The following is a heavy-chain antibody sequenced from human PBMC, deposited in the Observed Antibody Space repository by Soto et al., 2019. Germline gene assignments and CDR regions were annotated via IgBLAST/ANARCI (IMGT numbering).Heavy chain of an antibody. CDR2: INAHSGGT. J-gene: IGHJ5*02. CDR1: GFSFTGYY. CDR3: AKDLTRQLAYWLDP. V-gene: IGHV1-2*02. D-gene: IGHD6-6*01. Sequence: ASVKVSCKASGFSFTGYYIHWLRPAPGQGLEWMGWINAHSGGTEYAQKFQGRVTLTRDTSIATAYLTLTSLTSDDTALYYCAKDLTRQLAYWLDPWGQGTQVNVSS.